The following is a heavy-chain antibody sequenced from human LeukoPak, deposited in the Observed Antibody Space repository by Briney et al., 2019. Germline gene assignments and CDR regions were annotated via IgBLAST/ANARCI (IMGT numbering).Heavy chain of an antibody. CDR3: ARDASEGGAFDY. CDR2: VEHDGTTK. V-gene: IGHV3-30*03. J-gene: IGHJ4*02. D-gene: IGHD1-26*01. Sequence: PGGSLRLSCAASGFTFSSYWMHWVRQSPGKGLEWVAFVEHDGTTKYYADSVKGRFTISRDNSKNTLYLQMNSLRAEDTAVYYCARDASEGGAFDYWGQGTLVTVSS. CDR1: GFTFSSYW.